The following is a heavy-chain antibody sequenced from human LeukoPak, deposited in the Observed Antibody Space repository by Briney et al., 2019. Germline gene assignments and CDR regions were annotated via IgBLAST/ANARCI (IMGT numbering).Heavy chain of an antibody. V-gene: IGHV4-59*08. J-gene: IGHJ4*02. Sequence: SETLSLTCTVSGGSISSYYWSWIRQPPGTGLEWIGYIYYSGSTNYNPSLKSRVTISVDTSKNQFSLKLSSVTAADTAVYYCARHYSSSWYVRYFDYWGQGTLVTVSS. CDR3: ARHYSSSWYVRYFDY. D-gene: IGHD6-13*01. CDR1: GGSISSYY. CDR2: IYYSGST.